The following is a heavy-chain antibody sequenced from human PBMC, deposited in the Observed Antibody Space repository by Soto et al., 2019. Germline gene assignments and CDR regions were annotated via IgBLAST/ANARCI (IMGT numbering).Heavy chain of an antibody. J-gene: IGHJ4*02. D-gene: IGHD3-9*01. Sequence: PSETLSLTCTGSGGSISSYYWSWIRQPPGKGLEWIGYIYYSGSTNYNPSLKSRVTISVDTSKNQFSLKLSSVTAADTAVYYCERSPTYFDCLSPSPTIFDYWRQGTLVTVSS. V-gene: IGHV4-59*01. CDR3: ERSPTYFDCLSPSPTIFDY. CDR2: IYYSGST. CDR1: GGSISSYY.